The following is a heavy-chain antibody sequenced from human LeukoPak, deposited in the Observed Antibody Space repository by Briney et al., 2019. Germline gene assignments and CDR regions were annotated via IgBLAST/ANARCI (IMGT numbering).Heavy chain of an antibody. CDR1: GDSMNSGTYY. Sequence: SETLSLTCTVSGDSMNSGTYYWTWIRQHPGKGLEWIGYIYSSGSTYYNPSLKSRVTISVDTSKNHFSLNLTSVTAADAAVYYCARDLGYSGFDWAPWGQGTLVTVSS. CDR3: ARDLGYSGFDWAP. J-gene: IGHJ5*02. V-gene: IGHV4-31*03. D-gene: IGHD5-12*01. CDR2: IYSSGST.